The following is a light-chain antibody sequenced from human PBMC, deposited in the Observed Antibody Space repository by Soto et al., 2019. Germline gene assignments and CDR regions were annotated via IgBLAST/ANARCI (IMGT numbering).Light chain of an antibody. CDR3: QQYNSYSGT. V-gene: IGKV1-5*03. CDR1: QSISSW. Sequence: DIQMTQSPSTLSASVGDRVTITCRASQSISSWLAWYQQKPGKAPKVLIYKASSLESGIPSRFSGSGSGTEFNLTISSLQPDDFANYYCQQYNSYSGTFGQGTKVEIK. J-gene: IGKJ1*01. CDR2: KAS.